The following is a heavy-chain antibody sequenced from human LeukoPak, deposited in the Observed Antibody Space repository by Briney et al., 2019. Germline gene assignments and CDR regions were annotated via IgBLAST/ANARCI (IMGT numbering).Heavy chain of an antibody. D-gene: IGHD6-13*01. J-gene: IGHJ4*02. Sequence: PSETLSLTCTVSGGSISSGDYYWSWIRQPPGKGLEWIGYIYYSGRTYYNPSLKSRVTISVDTSKNQFSLKLSSVTAADTAVYYCARVDSSSWRPMKFDYWGQGTLVTVSS. CDR2: IYYSGRT. V-gene: IGHV4-30-4*08. CDR1: GGSISSGDYY. CDR3: ARVDSSSWRPMKFDY.